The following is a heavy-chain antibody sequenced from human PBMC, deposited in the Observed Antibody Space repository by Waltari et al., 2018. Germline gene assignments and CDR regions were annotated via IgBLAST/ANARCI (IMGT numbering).Heavy chain of an antibody. Sequence: ELQLVEYGGGLVQPGGSLSLSCAAPGFTFSSSAMSRVRPPRWQGLEVVSANSGSGGRTYYEDSVKGWFTNSRDNYKNSLYLQMNSLRAEDTAVYYWAKGKVVVAATDLCYFDYWGQGTLVTVSS. CDR2: NSGSGGRT. D-gene: IGHD2-15*01. J-gene: IGHJ4*02. CDR3: AKGKVVVAATDLCYFDY. V-gene: IGHV3-23*04. CDR1: GFTFSSSA.